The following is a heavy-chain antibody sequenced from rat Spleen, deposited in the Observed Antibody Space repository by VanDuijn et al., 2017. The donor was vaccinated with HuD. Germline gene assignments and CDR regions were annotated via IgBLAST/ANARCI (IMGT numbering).Heavy chain of an antibody. D-gene: IGHD1-11*01. V-gene: IGHV5-20*01. CDR3: TTEEE. CDR1: GFTFSDYD. Sequence: EVQLVESDGGLVQPGRSLKLSCAASGFTFSDYDMAWVRQAPTKGLEWVASISYDGSSTYYRDSVKGRFTISRDNAKSTLYLQMDSLRSEDTATYYCTTEEEWGQGTLVTVSS. CDR2: ISYDGSST. J-gene: IGHJ3*01.